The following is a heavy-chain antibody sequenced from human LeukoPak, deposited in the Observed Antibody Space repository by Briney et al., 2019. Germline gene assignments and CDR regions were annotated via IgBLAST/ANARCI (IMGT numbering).Heavy chain of an antibody. CDR3: ARGALRSGSYYFDY. Sequence: SETLSRTCAVYGGSFSGYYWSWIRQPPGKGREWIGEINHSGSTNHNPSLKSRVTISVDTSKNEFSLKLSSVTAADTAVYYCARGALRSGSYYFDYWGQGTLVTVSS. CDR2: INHSGST. J-gene: IGHJ4*02. V-gene: IGHV4-34*01. CDR1: GGSFSGYY.